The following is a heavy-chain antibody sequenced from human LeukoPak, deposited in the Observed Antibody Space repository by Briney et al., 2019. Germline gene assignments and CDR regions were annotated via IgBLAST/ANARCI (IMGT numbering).Heavy chain of an antibody. CDR1: KFTFSNFA. CDR2: ISDSGDDT. D-gene: IGHD6-13*01. V-gene: IGHV3-23*01. CDR3: ARDQQPSIAAAGNFDY. Sequence: GGSLRLSCAASKFTFSNFAMSWVRQAPGKGLEWVSAISDSGDDTYYTDSVKGRFTISRDNSKNTLYLQMNSLRAEDTAVYYCARDQQPSIAAAGNFDYWGQGTLVTVSS. J-gene: IGHJ4*02.